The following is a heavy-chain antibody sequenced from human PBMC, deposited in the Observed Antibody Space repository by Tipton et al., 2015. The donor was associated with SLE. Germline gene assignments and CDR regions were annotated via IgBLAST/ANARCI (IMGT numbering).Heavy chain of an antibody. Sequence: SLRLSCVASGFTFSSYWMHWVRQTPGKGSVWVARMNADGSSTTYADSVKGRFTISRDNAKNTLFLQMNSLRAEDTDVYYCAREEVATGNWFLDLWGRGTLVTVSS. CDR3: AREEVATGNWFLDL. D-gene: IGHD1-1*01. CDR1: GFTFSSYW. J-gene: IGHJ2*01. V-gene: IGHV3-74*01. CDR2: MNADGSST.